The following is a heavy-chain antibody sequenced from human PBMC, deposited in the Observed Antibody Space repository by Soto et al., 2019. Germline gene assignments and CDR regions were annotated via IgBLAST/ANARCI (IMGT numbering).Heavy chain of an antibody. Sequence: QVQLVESGGGVVQPGRSLRLSCAASGFTFSSYGMHWVRQAPGKGLEWVAVISYDGSNKYYADSVKGRFTISRDNSKNTLYLQMNSLSAEDTDVYYCAQATGEVLPFLDFWGQGTLVTVSS. J-gene: IGHJ4*02. CDR3: AQATGEVLPFLDF. D-gene: IGHD1-26*01. V-gene: IGHV3-30*03. CDR1: GFTFSSYG. CDR2: ISYDGSNK.